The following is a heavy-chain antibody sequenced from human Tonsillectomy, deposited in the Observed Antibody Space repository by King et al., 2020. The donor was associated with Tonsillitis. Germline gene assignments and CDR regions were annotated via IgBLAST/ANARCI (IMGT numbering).Heavy chain of an antibody. CDR3: ARALRDGYNHVGFDY. CDR2: IYYSGST. J-gene: IGHJ4*02. CDR1: GDSISSGDYY. V-gene: IGHV4-30-4*01. Sequence: VQLQESGPGLVKPSQTLSLTCTVSGDSISSGDYYWSWIRQPPGKGLEWIGYIYYSGSTYYNPSLKSRVTISVDTSKNQFSLKLSSVTAADTAVYYCARALRDGYNHVGFDYWGQGTLVTVSS. D-gene: IGHD5-24*01.